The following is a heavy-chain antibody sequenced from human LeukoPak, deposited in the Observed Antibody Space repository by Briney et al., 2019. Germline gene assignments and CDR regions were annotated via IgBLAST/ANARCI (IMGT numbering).Heavy chain of an antibody. CDR2: IKQDGSEK. D-gene: IGHD5-12*01. CDR1: GFTFNTYW. Sequence: LSGGSLRLSCAASGFTFNTYWMSWVRQAPGKGLEWVTNIKQDGSEKYYEDSVKGRFTISRDNAKNSVFLQMNSLRAEDTAVYYCARRSGYDYFDYWGQGTLVTVSS. J-gene: IGHJ4*02. CDR3: ARRSGYDYFDY. V-gene: IGHV3-7*04.